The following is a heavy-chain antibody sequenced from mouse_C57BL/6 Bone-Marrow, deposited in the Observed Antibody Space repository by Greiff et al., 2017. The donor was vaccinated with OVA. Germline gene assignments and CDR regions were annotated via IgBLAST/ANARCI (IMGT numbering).Heavy chain of an antibody. CDR1: GFTFSSYT. CDR2: ISGGGGNT. D-gene: IGHD1-1*01. J-gene: IGHJ2*01. Sequence: EVKLVESGGGLVKPGGSLKLSCAASGFTFSSYTMSWVRQTPEKRLEWVATISGGGGNTYYPDSVKGRVTISRDNSSNTLYLQLSSLTSEDTALYYCARHPPFYYYGRSFLDYWGQGTTLTVSS. CDR3: ARHPPFYYYGRSFLDY. V-gene: IGHV5-9*01.